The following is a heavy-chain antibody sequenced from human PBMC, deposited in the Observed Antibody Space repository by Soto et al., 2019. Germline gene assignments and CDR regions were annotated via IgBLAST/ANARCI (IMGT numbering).Heavy chain of an antibody. J-gene: IGHJ4*02. Sequence: QVQLVESGAEVKKPGASVKVSCKASGYTFTSFGISWVRQAPGQALEWMGWISAYNGDTANAQNLQGRVTMTTDTSTNTAYMELRSLRSDDTAVYYCARVRPLIDSGGYGLDYWGQGTLVTVST. CDR2: ISAYNGDT. V-gene: IGHV1-18*01. CDR3: ARVRPLIDSGGYGLDY. CDR1: GYTFTSFG. D-gene: IGHD3-22*01.